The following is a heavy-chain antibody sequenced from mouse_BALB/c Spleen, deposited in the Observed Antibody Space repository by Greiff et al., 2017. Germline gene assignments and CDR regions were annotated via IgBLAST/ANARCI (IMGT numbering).Heavy chain of an antibody. D-gene: IGHD1-1*01. CDR3: TRHYGSSYWYFDV. CDR2: IYPSDSYT. V-gene: IGHV1-69*02. Sequence: QVQLKQPGAELVRPGASVKLSCKASGYTFTSYWINWVKQRPGQGLEWIGNIYPSDSYTNYNQKFKDKATLTVDKSSSTAYMQLSSPTSEDSAVYYCTRHYGSSYWYFDVWGAGTTVTVSS. J-gene: IGHJ1*01. CDR1: GYTFTSYW.